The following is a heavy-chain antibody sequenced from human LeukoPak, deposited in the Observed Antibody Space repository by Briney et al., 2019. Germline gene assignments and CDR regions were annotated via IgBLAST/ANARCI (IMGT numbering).Heavy chain of an antibody. J-gene: IGHJ4*02. CDR2: MSGSGGST. CDR1: GFTFSSYA. V-gene: IGHV3-23*01. Sequence: GGSLRLSCAASGFTFSSYAMSWVRQAPGKGLEWVSGMSGSGGSTYYADSVKGRFTISRDNSKNTLYLQMNGLRAEDTAVYYCAKVDPGYSSGRGYWGQGTLVTVSS. CDR3: AKVDPGYSSGRGY. D-gene: IGHD6-19*01.